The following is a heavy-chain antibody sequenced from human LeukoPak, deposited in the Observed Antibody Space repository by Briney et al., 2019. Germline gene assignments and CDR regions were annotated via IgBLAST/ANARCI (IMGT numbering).Heavy chain of an antibody. D-gene: IGHD4-23*01. CDR1: GFTFGDYA. J-gene: IGHJ4*02. CDR3: TRDQYGGNWFFDY. CDR2: IRSKAYGGTT. Sequence: GGSLRLSCTASGFTFGDYAMSWFRQAPGKGLEWVGFIRSKAYGGTTEYAASVKGRFTISRDDSKSIAYLQMNSLKTEDTAVYYCTRDQYGGNWFFDYWGQGTLVTVSS. V-gene: IGHV3-49*03.